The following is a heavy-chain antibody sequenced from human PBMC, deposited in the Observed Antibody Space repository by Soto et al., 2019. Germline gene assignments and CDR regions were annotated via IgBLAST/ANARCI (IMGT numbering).Heavy chain of an antibody. Sequence: EVQLLESGGTLVQPGGSLRLSCTASGFTFYSYAMTWVRQAPGKGLEWVSSITDTGVGTYYADSVKGRFTISRDNSKNTLYLQMNSLRAEDTAVYYCAKDTRYDSSGYYHYWGQGTLVTVSS. V-gene: IGHV3-23*01. CDR3: AKDTRYDSSGYYHY. D-gene: IGHD3-22*01. CDR1: GFTFYSYA. CDR2: ITDTGVGT. J-gene: IGHJ4*02.